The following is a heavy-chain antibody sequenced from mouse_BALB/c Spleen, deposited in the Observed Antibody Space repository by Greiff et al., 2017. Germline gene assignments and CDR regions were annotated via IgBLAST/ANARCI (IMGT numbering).Heavy chain of an antibody. V-gene: IGHV1-26*01. Sequence: VQLQQPGPELVKPGASMKISCKASGYSFTGYTMNWVKQSHGKNLEWIGLINPYNGGTSYNQKFKGKATLTVDKSSSTAYMELLSLTSEDSAVYYCARHYGNYGYYAMDYWGQGTSVTVSS. CDR2: INPYNGGT. D-gene: IGHD2-1*01. J-gene: IGHJ4*01. CDR3: ARHYGNYGYYAMDY. CDR1: GYSFTGYT.